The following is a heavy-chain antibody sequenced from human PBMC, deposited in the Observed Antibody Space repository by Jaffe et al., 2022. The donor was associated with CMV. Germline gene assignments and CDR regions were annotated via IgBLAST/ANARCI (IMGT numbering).Heavy chain of an antibody. J-gene: IGHJ3*02. Sequence: QVQLQESGPGLVKPSETLSLTCTVSGGSISSYYWSWIRQPPGKGLEWIGYIYYSGSTNYNPSLKSRVTISVDTSKNQFSLKLSSVTAADTAVYYCASHLLLTGTTWPLDAFDIWGQGTMVTVSS. CDR2: IYYSGST. V-gene: IGHV4-59*08. D-gene: IGHD1-7*01. CDR1: GGSISSYY. CDR3: ASHLLLTGTTWPLDAFDI.